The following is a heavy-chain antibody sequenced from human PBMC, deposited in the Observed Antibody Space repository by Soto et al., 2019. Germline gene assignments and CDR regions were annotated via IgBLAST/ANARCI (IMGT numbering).Heavy chain of an antibody. CDR2: ISGGGETT. J-gene: IGHJ4*02. CDR1: GFTFSSYA. V-gene: IGHV3-23*01. Sequence: EVQLLESGGGLVQPGGSLRLSCAASGFTFSSYAMWWVRQAPGKGLECVSAISGGGETTYYADSVKGRFTISRDNSKNTLYLQRNSLIAEHTAVYYCAFNSGSGSYYFDYWGQGTLVTVSS. CDR3: AFNSGSGSYYFDY. D-gene: IGHD3-10*01.